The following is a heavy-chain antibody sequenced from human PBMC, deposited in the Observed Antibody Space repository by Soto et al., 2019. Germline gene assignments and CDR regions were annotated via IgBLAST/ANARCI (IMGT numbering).Heavy chain of an antibody. J-gene: IGHJ3*02. Sequence: QVQLVQSGAEVKKPGASVKVSCKASGYTFTSYAMHWVRQAPGQRLEWMGWINAGNGNTKYSQKFQGRVTITRDTSASTAYMELSSLRSEDTAVYYCAVDPVAGTKRNAFDIWGQGTMVTVSS. CDR1: GYTFTSYA. CDR2: INAGNGNT. D-gene: IGHD6-19*01. V-gene: IGHV1-3*01. CDR3: AVDPVAGTKRNAFDI.